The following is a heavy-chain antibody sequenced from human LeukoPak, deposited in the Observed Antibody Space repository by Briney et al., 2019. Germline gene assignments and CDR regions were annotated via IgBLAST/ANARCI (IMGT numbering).Heavy chain of an antibody. CDR3: ATHARGYSYASDY. V-gene: IGHV3-33*03. Sequence: GGSLRLSCAASGFTFSSYGMHWVRQAPGKGLEWVAVIWHDGSNKYYADSVKGRFTISRDNSKKTLYLQMNSLRAEDTAVYYCATHARGYSYASDYGGQGTLVTVS. D-gene: IGHD5-18*01. CDR2: IWHDGSNK. CDR1: GFTFSSYG. J-gene: IGHJ4*02.